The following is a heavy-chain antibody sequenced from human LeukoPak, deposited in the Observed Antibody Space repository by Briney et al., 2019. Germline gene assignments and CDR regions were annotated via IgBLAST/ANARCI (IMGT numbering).Heavy chain of an antibody. J-gene: IGHJ6*02. D-gene: IGHD4-23*01. V-gene: IGHV3-74*01. CDR3: AREPNYGGNPYYYYYGMDV. Sequence: GGSLRLSCAASGFTFSSYWMHWVRHAPGKGLVWVSRINSDGSSTSYADSVKGRFTISRDNAKNTLYLQMNSLRAEDTAVYYCAREPNYGGNPYYYYYGMDVWGQGTTVTVSS. CDR2: INSDGSST. CDR1: GFTFSSYW.